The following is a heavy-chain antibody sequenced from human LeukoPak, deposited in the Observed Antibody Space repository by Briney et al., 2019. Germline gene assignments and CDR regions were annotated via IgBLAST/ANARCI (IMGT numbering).Heavy chain of an antibody. CDR3: ARDKRSYYDSSGYTTFDY. CDR2: INPNSGGT. V-gene: IGHV1-2*02. D-gene: IGHD3-22*01. J-gene: IGHJ4*02. Sequence: ASVKVSCKASGYTFTCYYMHWVRQAPGQGLEWMGWINPNSGGTNYTQKFQGRVTMTRDTSISTAYIELSRLRSDDTAVYYCARDKRSYYDSSGYTTFDYWGQGTLVTVSS. CDR1: GYTFTCYY.